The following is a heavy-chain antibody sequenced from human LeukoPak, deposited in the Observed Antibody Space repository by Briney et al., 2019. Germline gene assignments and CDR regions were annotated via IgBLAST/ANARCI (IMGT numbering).Heavy chain of an antibody. D-gene: IGHD1-26*01. J-gene: IGHJ3*02. CDR3: AKVEAGSDAFDI. CDR2: IRYDGSNK. CDR1: GFTFSSYG. V-gene: IGHV3-30*02. Sequence: GESLKISCAASGFTFSSYGMHWVRQAPGKGLEWVAFIRYDGSNKYYADSVKGRFTISRDNSKNTLYLQMNSLRAEDTAVYYCAKVEAGSDAFDIWGQGTMVTVSS.